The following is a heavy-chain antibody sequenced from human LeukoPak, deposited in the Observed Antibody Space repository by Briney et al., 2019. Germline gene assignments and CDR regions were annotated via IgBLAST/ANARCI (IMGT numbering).Heavy chain of an antibody. V-gene: IGHV4-59*01. Sequence: SETLSPTCTVSGVSINTYFWSWIRQPPGKGLEWIGYVYYNGITNYNPSLKSRVSISLDTSNNQFSLRLNSVTAAETAVYYCASQLGGTTFHWGQGTLVTVSS. D-gene: IGHD1/OR15-1a*01. CDR3: ASQLGGTTFH. CDR2: VYYNGIT. J-gene: IGHJ4*02. CDR1: GVSINTYF.